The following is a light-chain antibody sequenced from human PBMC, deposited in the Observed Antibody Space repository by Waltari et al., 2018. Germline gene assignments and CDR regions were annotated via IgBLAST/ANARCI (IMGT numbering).Light chain of an antibody. CDR1: SLSRYY. CDR2: GQD. V-gene: IGLV3-19*01. Sequence: SSELTQDPAVSVALGQTVRITCQGDSLSRYYASWYQQSPGQAPSLFLYGQDNRPSGIPDRFSGSTSGDTASLTITGAQAEDEADYYCHSRDTISTRVFGGGTRLTV. CDR3: HSRDTISTRV. J-gene: IGLJ3*02.